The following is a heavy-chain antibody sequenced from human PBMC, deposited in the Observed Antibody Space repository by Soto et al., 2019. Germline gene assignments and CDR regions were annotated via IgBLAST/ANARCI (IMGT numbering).Heavy chain of an antibody. V-gene: IGHV4-59*01. CDR1: GDSISGYS. CDR2: VYYIGNT. D-gene: IGHD2-21*02. Sequence: PSETLSLTCTVSGDSISGYSWSWIRQSPGKGLEWIGYVYYIGNTNYSPSLKSRVTISVDRAKRQFSLRLTSVTAADTAIYYCAREAVVTAESSHYFDHWGQGTLVTVSS. CDR3: AREAVVTAESSHYFDH. J-gene: IGHJ4*02.